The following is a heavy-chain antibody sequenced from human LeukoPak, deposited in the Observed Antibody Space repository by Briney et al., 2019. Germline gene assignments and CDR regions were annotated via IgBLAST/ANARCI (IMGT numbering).Heavy chain of an antibody. V-gene: IGHV3-23*01. D-gene: IGHD3-10*01. CDR2: ISGSGGST. Sequence: PGGSLRLSCAASGFTFSSYAMSWVRQAPGKGLEWVSAISGSGGSTYYADSVKGRFTISRDNSKNTLYLQMNSLRAEDTAVYHCAKRGLWFGESPYYFDYWGQGTLVTVSS. CDR1: GFTFSSYA. CDR3: AKRGLWFGESPYYFDY. J-gene: IGHJ4*02.